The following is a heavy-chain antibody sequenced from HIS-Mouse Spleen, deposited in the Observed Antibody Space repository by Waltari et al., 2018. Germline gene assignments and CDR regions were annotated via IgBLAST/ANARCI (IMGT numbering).Heavy chain of an antibody. Sequence: QVQLQQWGAGLLKHSETLSLTCAVYGGSFRGYYWCWFRQPPGKGLEWIGEINQSGSTNYNPSLKSRVTISVDTSKNQFSLKLSSVTAADTAVYYCARRARVGSSSWYEYFQHWGQGTLVTVSS. CDR3: ARRARVGSSSWYEYFQH. D-gene: IGHD6-13*01. CDR2: INQSGST. V-gene: IGHV4-34*01. CDR1: GGSFRGYY. J-gene: IGHJ1*01.